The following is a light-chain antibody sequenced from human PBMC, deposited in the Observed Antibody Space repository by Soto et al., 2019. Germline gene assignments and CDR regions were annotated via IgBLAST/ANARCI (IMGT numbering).Light chain of an antibody. V-gene: IGLV2-23*01. CDR1: SSDVGSYRF. CDR2: EGT. Sequence: QSALTQPASVSGSPGQSITISCTGTSSDVGSYRFVSWYQHHPGKVPKVIIYEGTKRPSGVPDRFSGSKSGNTASLTISGLQSEDEADYFCCSYAGSSTMIFGGGTSSPS. CDR3: CSYAGSSTMI. J-gene: IGLJ2*01.